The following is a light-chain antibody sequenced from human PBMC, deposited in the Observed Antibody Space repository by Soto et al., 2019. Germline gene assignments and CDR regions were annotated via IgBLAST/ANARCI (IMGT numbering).Light chain of an antibody. Sequence: EIVMTQSPATLSVSPGERATLSCRASQSVSSDLAWYQQKPGQAPRLLIYGASTRATGIPVRFSGSGSGAEFTLTISSLQSEDFGVYYCQQYNNWPRTFGQGTKLEIK. CDR2: GAS. CDR3: QQYNNWPRT. CDR1: QSVSSD. V-gene: IGKV3-15*01. J-gene: IGKJ2*01.